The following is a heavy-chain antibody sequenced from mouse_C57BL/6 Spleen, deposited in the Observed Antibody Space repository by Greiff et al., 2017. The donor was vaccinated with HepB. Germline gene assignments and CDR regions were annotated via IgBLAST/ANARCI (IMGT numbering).Heavy chain of an antibody. Sequence: VQLQQSGAELVRPGASVKLSCTASGFNIKDYYMHWVKQRPEQGLEWIGRIDPEDGDTEYAPKFQGKATMTADTSSNTAYLQLSSLTSEDTAVNYSTTSFTTVVATDYWGQGTTLTVSS. V-gene: IGHV14-1*01. CDR2: IDPEDGDT. CDR1: GFNIKDYY. J-gene: IGHJ2*01. D-gene: IGHD1-1*01. CDR3: TTSFTTVVATDY.